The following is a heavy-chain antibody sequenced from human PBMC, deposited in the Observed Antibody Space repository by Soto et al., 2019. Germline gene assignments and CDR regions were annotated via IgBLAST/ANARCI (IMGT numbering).Heavy chain of an antibody. Sequence: GGSLRLSCAASGFTFSSYAMSWVRQAPGKGLEWVSAISGSGGSTYYADSVKGRFTISRDNSKNTLHLQMNSLRAEDTAVYYCAKDKTLVVVAATPGYYMDVWGKGTTVTVSS. D-gene: IGHD2-15*01. V-gene: IGHV3-23*01. CDR1: GFTFSSYA. CDR3: AKDKTLVVVAATPGYYMDV. CDR2: ISGSGGST. J-gene: IGHJ6*03.